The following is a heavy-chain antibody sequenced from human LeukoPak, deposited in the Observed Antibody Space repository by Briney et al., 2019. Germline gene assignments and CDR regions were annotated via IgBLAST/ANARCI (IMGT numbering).Heavy chain of an antibody. CDR2: IIPIFGTA. CDR3: TRGPSMILYYYYMDV. Sequence: GASVKLSCKASGGTFSSYAISWVRQAPGQGLEWMGGIIPIFGTAHYAQKFQGRVTITTDESTSTAYMELSSLRSEDTAVYYCTRGPSMILYYYYMDVWGKGTTVTVSS. D-gene: IGHD3-22*01. CDR1: GGTFSSYA. J-gene: IGHJ6*03. V-gene: IGHV1-69*05.